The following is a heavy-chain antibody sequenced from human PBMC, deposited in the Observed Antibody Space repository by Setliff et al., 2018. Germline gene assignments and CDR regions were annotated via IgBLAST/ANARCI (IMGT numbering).Heavy chain of an antibody. Sequence: GGSLRLSCAASGFTFSSHAVSWVRQAPGKGLEWVSGISGSGGSTYYRDSVTGRFSISRDNSKNTLYLQMNSLRAEDTALYYCAKDKGSYGSESGGMDVWGKGTTVTVSS. CDR2: ISGSGGST. V-gene: IGHV3-23*01. D-gene: IGHD3-10*01. CDR1: GFTFSSHA. CDR3: AKDKGSYGSESGGMDV. J-gene: IGHJ6*03.